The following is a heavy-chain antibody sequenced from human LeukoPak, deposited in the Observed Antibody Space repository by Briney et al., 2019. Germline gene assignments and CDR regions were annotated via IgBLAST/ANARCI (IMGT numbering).Heavy chain of an antibody. V-gene: IGHV4-59*08. CDR1: GGSISGFY. D-gene: IGHD6-13*01. CDR2: AYYGGST. CDR3: ARQSVAAGTQWFVP. Sequence: KPSETLSLTCTVSGGSISGFYWTWIRQPPGKALEWIGYAYYGGSTHYNPSLESRVAISVDTSKNQFSPELTSVTAADTAVYYCARQSVAAGTQWFVPWGQGALVTVSS. J-gene: IGHJ5*02.